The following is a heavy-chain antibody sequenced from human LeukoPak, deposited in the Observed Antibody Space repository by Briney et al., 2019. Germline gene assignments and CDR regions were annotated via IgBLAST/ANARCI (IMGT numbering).Heavy chain of an antibody. J-gene: IGHJ4*02. CDR1: GFSFSGYY. V-gene: IGHV3-11*01. Sequence: GGSLRLSCEASGFSFSGYYLSWIRQTPGKGLEWVSYISTSGSGRLYAESVKGRFTISRDNARNKVYLHIINARAEDTAVYYCARMVVVTALFAYWGQGALVTVSS. CDR3: ARMVVVTALFAY. CDR2: ISTSGSGR. D-gene: IGHD2-21*02.